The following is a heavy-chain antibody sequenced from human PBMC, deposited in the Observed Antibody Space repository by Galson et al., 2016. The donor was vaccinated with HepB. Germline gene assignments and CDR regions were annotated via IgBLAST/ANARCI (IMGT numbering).Heavy chain of an antibody. CDR2: ISANGRST. CDR3: ARDRYYNSSGYYSFYGMDV. D-gene: IGHD3-22*01. V-gene: IGHV3-48*04. Sequence: SLRLSCAGSGFSFSTYSLNWVRQAPGKGLEWISYISANGRSTYYADSAKGRFTISRDNAKNSLYPQMSSLRADDTAVYYCARDRYYNSSGYYSFYGMDVWGQGTTVTVSS. J-gene: IGHJ6*02. CDR1: GFSFSTYS.